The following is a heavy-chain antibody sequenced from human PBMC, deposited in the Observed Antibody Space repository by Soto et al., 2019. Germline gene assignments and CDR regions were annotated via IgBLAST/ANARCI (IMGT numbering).Heavy chain of an antibody. V-gene: IGHV1-46*01. D-gene: IGHD3-10*02. CDR3: ARSYVQNRPIDY. J-gene: IGHJ4*02. CDR2: VNPGDGST. CDR1: GYTLTAYY. Sequence: ASVKVSCKASGYTLTAYYIYLVRQAPGQGREWMGIVNPGDGSTRYAQMFQDRVTMMRDTSTSTIYMELSSLRSEDTAVYYCARSYVQNRPIDYWGQGTLVTVSS.